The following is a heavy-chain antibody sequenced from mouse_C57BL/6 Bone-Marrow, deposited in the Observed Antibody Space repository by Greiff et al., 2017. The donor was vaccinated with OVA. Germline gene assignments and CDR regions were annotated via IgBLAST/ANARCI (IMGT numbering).Heavy chain of an antibody. CDR1: GYTFTSYW. CDR3: ARRYAFYWYFDV. V-gene: IGHV1-55*01. CDR2: IYPGSGST. D-gene: IGHD2-12*01. J-gene: IGHJ1*03. Sequence: QVQLQQPGAELVKPGASVKMSCKASGYTFTSYWITWVKQRPGQGLEWIGDIYPGSGSTNYNEKFKSKATLTVDTSSSTAYMQLSSLTSEDSAVYYCARRYAFYWYFDVWGTVTTVTVSS.